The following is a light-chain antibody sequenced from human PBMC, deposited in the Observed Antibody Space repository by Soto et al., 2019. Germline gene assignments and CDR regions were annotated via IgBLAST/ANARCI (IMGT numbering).Light chain of an antibody. J-gene: IGKJ3*01. V-gene: IGKV3-11*01. Sequence: VLTQSPVTLSLSPGDRATLSCRASQSVSSLLAWYQQKPGQAPRLLVYGASNRATGIPARFSGSGSGTDFTLTISSLEPEDVGVYYCHQRSNWPPSFGPGTTVDVK. CDR2: GAS. CDR1: QSVSSL. CDR3: HQRSNWPPS.